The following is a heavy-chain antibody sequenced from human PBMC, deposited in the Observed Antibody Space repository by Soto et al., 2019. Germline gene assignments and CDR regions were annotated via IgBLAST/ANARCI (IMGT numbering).Heavy chain of an antibody. V-gene: IGHV3-48*01. CDR2: ISSSSSTI. CDR3: AREGYYLNWFDP. J-gene: IGHJ5*02. Sequence: EVQLVESGGGLVQPGGSLRLSCAASGFTFSSYSINWVRQAPGKGLEWVSYISSSSSTIYYADSVKGRFTISRDNAKNSLYLQLNSLRAEDTAVYHCAREGYYLNWFDPWGQGTQVNVSS. D-gene: IGHD3-10*01. CDR1: GFTFSSYS.